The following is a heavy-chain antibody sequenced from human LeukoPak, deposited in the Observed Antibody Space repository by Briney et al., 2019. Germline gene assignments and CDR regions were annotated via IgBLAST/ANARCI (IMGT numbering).Heavy chain of an antibody. D-gene: IGHD6-13*01. CDR1: GGSISSSY. Sequence: SETLFLTCTVSGGSISSSYWNWIRQPAGKGLEWIGRIYTSGSSHYNPPLKSRVTMSVDTSKNQFSLKLSSVTAADTAVYYCARGTPAAVRAFDIWGQGTMVTVSS. V-gene: IGHV4-4*07. J-gene: IGHJ3*02. CDR2: IYTSGSS. CDR3: ARGTPAAVRAFDI.